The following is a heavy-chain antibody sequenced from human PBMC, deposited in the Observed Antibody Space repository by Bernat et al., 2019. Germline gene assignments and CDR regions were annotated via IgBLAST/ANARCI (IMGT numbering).Heavy chain of an antibody. CDR2: KYHSGST. CDR3: VRHRYANFATVHWFGP. D-gene: IGHD7-27*01. V-gene: IGHV4-39*01. Sequence: LYLQESGPGLVKPSETLSLTCSLSGDSITSISFHWGWIRQPPGKGLEWIGSKYHSGSTFYNPSLKSRVFISTDTSRNEFSLSLNSVTAADTAVYYCVRHRYANFATVHWFGPWGQGILVTVAS. CDR1: GDSITSISFH. J-gene: IGHJ5*02.